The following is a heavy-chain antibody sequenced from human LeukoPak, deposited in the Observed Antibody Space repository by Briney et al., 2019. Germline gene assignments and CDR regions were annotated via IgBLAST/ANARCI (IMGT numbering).Heavy chain of an antibody. D-gene: IGHD6-13*01. CDR3: AKGIAAAGTEYYFDY. V-gene: IGHV3-23*01. Sequence: GGSLRLSCAASGFTFSSYRMNWVRQAPGKGLEWVSAISGSGGSTYYADSVKGRFTISRDNSKNTLYLQMNSLRAEDTAVYYCAKGIAAAGTEYYFDYWGQGTLVTVSS. CDR2: ISGSGGST. CDR1: GFTFSSYR. J-gene: IGHJ4*02.